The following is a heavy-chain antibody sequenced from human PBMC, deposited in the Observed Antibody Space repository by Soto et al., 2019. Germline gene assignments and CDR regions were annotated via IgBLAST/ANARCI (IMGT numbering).Heavy chain of an antibody. CDR2: ISWNSGSI. CDR1: GFTFDDYA. V-gene: IGHV3-9*01. D-gene: IGHD4-17*01. J-gene: IGHJ4*02. CDR3: AKSGDYGDYGC. Sequence: EVQLVESGGGLVQPGRSLRLSCAASGFTFDDYAMHWVRQAPGKGLEWVSGISWNSGSIGYADSAKGRFTISRDNAKNSLYLQMNSLRAEDTAFYYCAKSGDYGDYGCWGQGTLVTVSS.